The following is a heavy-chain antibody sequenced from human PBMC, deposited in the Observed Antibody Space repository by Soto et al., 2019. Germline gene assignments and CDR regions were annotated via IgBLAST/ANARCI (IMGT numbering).Heavy chain of an antibody. CDR1: GYTFTSYD. V-gene: IGHV1-8*01. CDR3: ARAADREFTATNLYYYYYGMDV. D-gene: IGHD5-18*01. Sequence: QVQLVQSGAEVKKPGASVKVSCKASGYTFTSYDINWVRQATGHGLEWMGWMNPNSGNTGDAQKFQGRVTMTRNTSISTAYMEMISLRSEDTAVYYCARAADREFTATNLYYYYYGMDVWGQGTTVTVSS. J-gene: IGHJ6*02. CDR2: MNPNSGNT.